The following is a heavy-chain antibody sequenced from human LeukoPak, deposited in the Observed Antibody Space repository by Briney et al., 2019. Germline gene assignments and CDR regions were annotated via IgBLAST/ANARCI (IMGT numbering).Heavy chain of an antibody. Sequence: SETLSLTCTVSGGSISSYYWSWIRQPPGKGLEWIGYIYYSGSTNYNPSLKSRVTISVDTSKNQFSLKLSSVTAADTAVYYCARHSGRSGGLDYYDSSGYLPDAFDIWGQGTMVTVSP. D-gene: IGHD3-22*01. CDR1: GGSISSYY. CDR3: ARHSGRSGGLDYYDSSGYLPDAFDI. V-gene: IGHV4-59*01. CDR2: IYYSGST. J-gene: IGHJ3*02.